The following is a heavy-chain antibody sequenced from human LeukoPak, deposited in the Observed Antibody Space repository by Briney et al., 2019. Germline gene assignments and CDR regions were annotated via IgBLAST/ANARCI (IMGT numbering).Heavy chain of an antibody. CDR3: TRYNNDHFDY. CDR2: IAYDGSGA. V-gene: IGHV3-33*05. CDR1: GFTFGGYG. J-gene: IGHJ4*02. D-gene: IGHD1-14*01. Sequence: QPGRSLRLSCAGSGFTFGGYGMHWFRQTPGKGLEWVAVIAYDGSGAFYADSVKGRFTISRDNSKNTMSVQMDDLRAEDTAVYYCTRYNNDHFDYWGQGTLVTVSS.